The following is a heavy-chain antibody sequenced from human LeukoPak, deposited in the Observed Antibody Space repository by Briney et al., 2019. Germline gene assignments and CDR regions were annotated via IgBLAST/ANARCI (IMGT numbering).Heavy chain of an antibody. V-gene: IGHV6-1*01. CDR2: TYYRSKGYN. CDR1: GDSVSSNSAA. D-gene: IGHD1-26*01. Sequence: SQTLSLTCAISGDSVSSNSAAWSWIRLSPSRGLEWLGRTYYRSKGYNDYAVSVKSRITINPDTSKNQFSLQLNSVTPEDTAVYYCARDRELRVGATRSDYYYYGMDVWGQGTTVTVSS. CDR3: ARDRELRVGATRSDYYYYGMDV. J-gene: IGHJ6*02.